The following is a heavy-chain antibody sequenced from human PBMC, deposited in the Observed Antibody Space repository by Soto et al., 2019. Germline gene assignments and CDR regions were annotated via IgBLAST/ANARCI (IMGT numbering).Heavy chain of an antibody. D-gene: IGHD3-10*01. CDR1: GFTFDDYA. V-gene: IGHV3-9*01. CDR3: AKGLTDYYGSGSSGSMGV. J-gene: IGHJ6*02. CDR2: ISWNSGSI. Sequence: PGGSLRLSCAASGFTFDDYAMHWVRQAPGKGLEWVSGISWNSGSIGYADSVKGRFTISRDNAKNSLYLQMNSLRAEDTALYYCAKGLTDYYGSGSSGSMGVWGQETTVTVSS.